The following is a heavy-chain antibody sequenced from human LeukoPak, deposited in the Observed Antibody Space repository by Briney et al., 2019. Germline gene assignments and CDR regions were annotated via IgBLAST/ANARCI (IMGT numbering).Heavy chain of an antibody. CDR2: ISWNSGSI. Sequence: PGRSLRLSCAASGFTFDDYAMHWVRQAPVKGLEWVSGISWNSGSIGYADSVKGRFTISRDNAKNSLYLQMNSLRAEDTALYYCAKGFYDILTGYDYWGQGTLVTVSS. V-gene: IGHV3-9*01. CDR1: GFTFDDYA. CDR3: AKGFYDILTGYDY. D-gene: IGHD3-9*01. J-gene: IGHJ4*02.